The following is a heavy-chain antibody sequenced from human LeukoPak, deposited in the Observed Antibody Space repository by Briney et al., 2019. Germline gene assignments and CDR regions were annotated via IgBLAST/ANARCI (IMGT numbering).Heavy chain of an antibody. V-gene: IGHV3-30*18. D-gene: IGHD1-14*01. Sequence: GGSLRLSCAASGFTFSSYAMHWVRQAPGRGLEWVAVISYDGSNKYYADSVKGRFTISRDNSKNTLYLQMNSLRAEDTAVYYCAKYVTGYYYYGMDVWGQGTTVTVSS. J-gene: IGHJ6*02. CDR1: GFTFSSYA. CDR3: AKYVTGYYYYGMDV. CDR2: ISYDGSNK.